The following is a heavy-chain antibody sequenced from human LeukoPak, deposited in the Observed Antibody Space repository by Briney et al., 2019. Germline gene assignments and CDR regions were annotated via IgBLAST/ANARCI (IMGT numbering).Heavy chain of an antibody. CDR3: ARGPAGYFDY. CDR2: INHSGST. CDR1: GGSFSGYY. J-gene: IGHJ4*02. V-gene: IGHV4-34*01. Sequence: PSETLSLTCAVYGGSFSGYYWSWIRQPPGKGLEWIGEINHSGSTNYNPSLKSRVTISVDTSKNQSSLKLSSVTAADTAVYYCARGPAGYFDYWGQGTLVTVSS.